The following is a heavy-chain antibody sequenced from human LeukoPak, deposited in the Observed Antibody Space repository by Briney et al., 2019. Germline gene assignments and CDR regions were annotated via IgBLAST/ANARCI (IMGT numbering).Heavy chain of an antibody. Sequence: PSETLSLTCTVSGGSISSHTYYWAFLRQPPGTGLEWIATIYYSGTTYYNPSLKSRVTISLDTSRNQFSLNLSSVTAADTAVYYCARANYYYDSSGYYDPPSLYYYYYMDVWGKGTTVTVSS. CDR1: GGSISSHTYY. CDR3: ARANYYYDSSGYYDPPSLYYYYYMDV. J-gene: IGHJ6*03. CDR2: IYYSGTT. D-gene: IGHD3-22*01. V-gene: IGHV4-39*07.